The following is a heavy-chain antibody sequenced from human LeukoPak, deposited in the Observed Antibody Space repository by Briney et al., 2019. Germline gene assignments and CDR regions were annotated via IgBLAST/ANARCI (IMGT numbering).Heavy chain of an antibody. D-gene: IGHD5-18*01. CDR2: ISGSGGST. V-gene: IGHV3-23*01. Sequence: GGSLRLSCAASGFTFSSYAMSWVRQAPGKGLEWVSAISGSGGSTYYADSVKGRFTISRDNSKNTLYLQMNSLRAEDTAVYYCAKSAGYSYGPYYWFDPWGQGTLVTVSS. J-gene: IGHJ5*02. CDR1: GFTFSSYA. CDR3: AKSAGYSYGPYYWFDP.